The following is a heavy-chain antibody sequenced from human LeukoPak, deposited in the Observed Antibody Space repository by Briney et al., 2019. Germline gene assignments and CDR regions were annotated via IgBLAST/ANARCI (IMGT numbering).Heavy chain of an antibody. CDR1: GFTFSDYT. D-gene: IGHD3-9*01. CDR3: ARAPPDYDILTGYYRTWFDP. V-gene: IGHV3-64*01. CDR2: ITNNGDST. Sequence: GGSLRLSCAASGFTFSDYTMNWVRQAPGKGLEYVSAITNNGDSTYHANSVKGRFTISRDNSKNTLYLQMGSLRAEDTAVYYCARAPPDYDILTGYYRTWFDPWGQGTLVTVSS. J-gene: IGHJ5*02.